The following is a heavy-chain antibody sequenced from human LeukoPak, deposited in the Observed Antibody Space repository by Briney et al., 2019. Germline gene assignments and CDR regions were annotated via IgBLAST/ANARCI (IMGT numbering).Heavy chain of an antibody. CDR1: GFTVSSNY. CDR3: ARATVATAGTE. J-gene: IGHJ4*02. CDR2: IRPDGGAQ. V-gene: IGHV3-7*01. Sequence: PGGSLRLSCAASGFTVSSNYMSWVRQAPGKGLEWVANIRPDGGAQNYVGSVKGRFTISRDNAKNSLFLQMSSLRVEDTAVYYCARATVATAGTEWGQGTLVTVSS. D-gene: IGHD6-13*01.